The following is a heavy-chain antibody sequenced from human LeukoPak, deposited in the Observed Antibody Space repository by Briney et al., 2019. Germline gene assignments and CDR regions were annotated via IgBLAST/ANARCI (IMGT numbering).Heavy chain of an antibody. V-gene: IGHV1-46*01. J-gene: IGHJ4*02. CDR2: INPSGGST. D-gene: IGHD4-11*01. CDR3: ARAYSNYGNFDY. Sequence: ASVKVSCKASGYTLTSYYMHWVRQAPGQGLEWMGIINPSGGSTSYAQKFQGRVTMTRDTSTSTVYMELSSLRSEDTAVCYCARAYSNYGNFDYWGQGTLVIVSS. CDR1: GYTLTSYY.